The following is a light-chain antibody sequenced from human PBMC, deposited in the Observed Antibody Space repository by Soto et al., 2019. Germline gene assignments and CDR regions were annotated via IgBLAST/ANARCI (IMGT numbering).Light chain of an antibody. CDR1: SSDVGGYTY. J-gene: IGLJ1*01. CDR3: SSYTTSNTRQIV. V-gene: IGLV2-14*01. Sequence: QSALTQPASVSGSPGQAITISCTGTSSDVGGYTYVSWYQQHPGKAPKFIIYDVSNRPSGVSNRFSGSKSGNTASLTISGLQAEDEADYYCSSYTTSNTRQIVFGTGTKV. CDR2: DVS.